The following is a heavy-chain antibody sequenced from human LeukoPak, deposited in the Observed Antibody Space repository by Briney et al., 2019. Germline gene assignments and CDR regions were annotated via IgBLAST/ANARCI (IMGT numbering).Heavy chain of an antibody. CDR2: IWYDGSNK. CDR1: GFTFNNYD. Sequence: TGGSLRLSCAASGFTFNNYDMHWVRQAPGKGLEWVAVIWYDGSNKYYADSVKGRFTISRDNSKNTLYLQMNSLRAEYTAVYYCAREINDYGNYWGQGTLVTVSS. J-gene: IGHJ4*02. V-gene: IGHV3-33*01. CDR3: AREINDYGNY. D-gene: IGHD4-17*01.